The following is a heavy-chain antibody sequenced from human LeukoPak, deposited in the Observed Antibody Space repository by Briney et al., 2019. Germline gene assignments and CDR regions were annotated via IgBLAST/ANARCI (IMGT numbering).Heavy chain of an antibody. CDR3: ARRGADSSGYYYGRKPYYFDY. CDR1: GYSFTSYW. Sequence: GESLKISCKGSGYSFTSYWIGWVRQMPGKGLEWMGIIYPGDSDTRYSPSFQGQVTISADKSISTAYLQWSSLKASDTAVYYCARRGADSSGYYYGRKPYYFDYWGQGTLVTVSS. J-gene: IGHJ4*02. CDR2: IYPGDSDT. V-gene: IGHV5-51*01. D-gene: IGHD3-22*01.